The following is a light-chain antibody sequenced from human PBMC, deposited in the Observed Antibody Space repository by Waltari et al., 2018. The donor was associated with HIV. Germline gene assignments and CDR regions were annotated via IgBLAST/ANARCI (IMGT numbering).Light chain of an antibody. CDR2: GAS. CDR3: QQYGSPPLYT. CDR1: QGVSSSN. V-gene: IGKV3-20*01. J-gene: IGKJ2*01. Sequence: EIVLTQSPGTLSLSPGERATLSCRACQGVSSSNLAWYQQKPGPAPRVLIYGASSRATGIPDRFSGSGSGTDVTLTISSLEPEDFAGYYCQQYGSPPLYTFGQGTKLEIK.